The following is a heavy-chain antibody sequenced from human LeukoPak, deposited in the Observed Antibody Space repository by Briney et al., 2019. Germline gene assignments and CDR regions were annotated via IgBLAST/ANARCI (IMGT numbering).Heavy chain of an antibody. V-gene: IGHV4-39*01. CDR1: GGSISSRSYY. CDR2: IYYSGST. J-gene: IGHJ4*02. CDR3: ASQAGFDPTY. D-gene: IGHD6-19*01. Sequence: SETLSLTCTVSGGSISSRSYYWGWIRQPPGKGLEWIGSIYYSGSTYYNPSLKSRVTISVDTSKNQFSLKLSSVTAADTAVYYCASQAGFDPTYWGQGTLVTVSS.